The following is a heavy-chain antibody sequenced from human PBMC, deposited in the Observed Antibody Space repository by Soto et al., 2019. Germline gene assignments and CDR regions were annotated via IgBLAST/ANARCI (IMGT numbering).Heavy chain of an antibody. V-gene: IGHV1-18*01. CDR1: GYTFTSYG. CDR3: ARDPLCSGGSCSGMDV. J-gene: IGHJ6*02. Sequence: GASVKVSCKASGYTFTSYGISWVRQAPGQGLEWMGWISAYNGNTNYAQKLQGRVTMTTDTSTSTAYMELRSLRSDDTAVYYCARDPLCSGGSCSGMDVCGQGTTVTVSS. D-gene: IGHD2-15*01. CDR2: ISAYNGNT.